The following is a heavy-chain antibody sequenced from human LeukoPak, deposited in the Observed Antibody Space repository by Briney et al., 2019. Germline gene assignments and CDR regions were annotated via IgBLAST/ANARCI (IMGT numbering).Heavy chain of an antibody. CDR1: GFIFSSYA. J-gene: IGHJ5*02. CDR2: ICTSGET. V-gene: IGHV3-23*01. D-gene: IGHD3-3*01. CDR3: ATLSYDVWTGINWFDP. Sequence: GGSLRLSCAASGFIFSSYAISWVRQAPGKGLEWVSGICTSGETFYADSVKGRFTISRDISKSTVYLQMSSLRAEDSAIYYCATLSYDVWTGINWFDPWGQGTLVTVSS.